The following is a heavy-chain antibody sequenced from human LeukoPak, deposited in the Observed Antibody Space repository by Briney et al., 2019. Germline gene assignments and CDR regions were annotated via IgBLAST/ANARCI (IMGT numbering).Heavy chain of an antibody. CDR3: ARARGSYLPVDY. CDR2: ISSSSSYI. V-gene: IGHV3-21*01. CDR1: GFTFSTYN. Sequence: GGSLRLSCEASGFTFSTYNMNWVRQAPGKGLEWVSSISSSSSYIYYADSVKGRFTISRDNAKNSLYLQMNSLRAEDTAVYYCARARGSYLPVDYWGQGTLVTVSS. D-gene: IGHD1-26*01. J-gene: IGHJ4*02.